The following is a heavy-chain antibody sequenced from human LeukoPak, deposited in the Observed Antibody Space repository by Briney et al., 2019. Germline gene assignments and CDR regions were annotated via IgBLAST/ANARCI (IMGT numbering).Heavy chain of an antibody. V-gene: IGHV4-34*01. D-gene: IGHD1-20*01. CDR3: ARATSNWNYFDY. J-gene: IGHJ4*02. Sequence: SETLSLTCAVHGGSISDYYWTWIGQPRGKGLEWIGEINQSGSTNCIPSLKSRVTISVDTSKNQFSLKLNSVTAADTAVYYCARATSNWNYFDYWGQGTLVTVSS. CDR1: GGSISDYY. CDR2: INQSGST.